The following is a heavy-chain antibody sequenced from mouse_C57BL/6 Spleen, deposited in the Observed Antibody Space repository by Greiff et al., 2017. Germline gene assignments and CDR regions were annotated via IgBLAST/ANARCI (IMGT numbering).Heavy chain of an antibody. J-gene: IGHJ3*01. Sequence: QVQLQPPGAELVKPGASVKMSCKASGYTFTSYWITWVKQRPGQGLEWIGDIYPGSGSTNYNEKFKSKATLTVDTSSSTAYMQLSSLTSEDSAVYYCARDDYDNGWFAYWGQGTLVTVSA. V-gene: IGHV1-55*01. D-gene: IGHD2-4*01. CDR3: ARDDYDNGWFAY. CDR1: GYTFTSYW. CDR2: IYPGSGST.